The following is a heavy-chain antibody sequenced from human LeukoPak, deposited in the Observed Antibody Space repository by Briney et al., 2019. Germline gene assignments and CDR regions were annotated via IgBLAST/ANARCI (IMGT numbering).Heavy chain of an antibody. CDR2: IVPVPGTP. Sequence: ASVKVSCKASGGTFSSYGISWVRQAPGQGLEWMGRIVPVPGTPNYEQKLLGRVTITADESTSTAYMELSSLRSEDTAIYYCATGPQHSCGSACYSDYFDYWGQGSLVTVSS. V-gene: IGHV1-69*11. D-gene: IGHD2-21*02. CDR3: ATGPQHSCGSACYSDYFDY. J-gene: IGHJ4*02. CDR1: GGTFSSYG.